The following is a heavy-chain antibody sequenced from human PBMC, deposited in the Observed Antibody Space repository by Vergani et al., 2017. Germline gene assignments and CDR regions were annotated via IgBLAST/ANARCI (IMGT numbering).Heavy chain of an antibody. Sequence: QVRLVQSGAEVKRPGASVKLSCKTSGYNFFSYYIHWLRQAPGQGFEWMGILNPSGGTTNYAQKFQGRFTMTADTAANTVYLEVNSLTFEDTALYYCARRHSGHVPFDHWGQGTLITVSS. CDR1: GYNFFSYY. V-gene: IGHV1-46*01. D-gene: IGHD1-14*01. CDR2: LNPSGGTT. CDR3: ARRHSGHVPFDH. J-gene: IGHJ4*02.